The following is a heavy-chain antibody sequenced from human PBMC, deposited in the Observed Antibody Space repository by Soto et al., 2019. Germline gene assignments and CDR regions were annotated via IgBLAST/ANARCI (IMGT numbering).Heavy chain of an antibody. CDR3: ARGVAAAGSYGMDV. J-gene: IGHJ6*02. Sequence: ASVKVSCKASGYTFTGYYMHWVRQAPGQGLEWMGWINPNSGGTNYAQKFQGWVTMTRDTSISTAYMELSRLRSDDTAVYYCARGVAAAGSYGMDVWGQGTTVTVSS. CDR1: GYTFTGYY. D-gene: IGHD6-13*01. CDR2: INPNSGGT. V-gene: IGHV1-2*04.